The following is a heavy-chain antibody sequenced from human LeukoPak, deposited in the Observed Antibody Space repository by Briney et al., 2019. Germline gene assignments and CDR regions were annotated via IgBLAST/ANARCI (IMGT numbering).Heavy chain of an antibody. CDR2: ISYDGSNG. V-gene: IGHV3-30*18. Sequence: GGSLRLSCAASGFTFSSYGMHWVRQAPGKGLEWVAVISYDGSNGYYADSVKGRFTISRDNSKNTLYLQMNSLRAEDTAVYYCAKSHDILTGYPVGGMDVWGQGTTVTVSS. CDR1: GFTFSSYG. D-gene: IGHD3-9*01. J-gene: IGHJ6*02. CDR3: AKSHDILTGYPVGGMDV.